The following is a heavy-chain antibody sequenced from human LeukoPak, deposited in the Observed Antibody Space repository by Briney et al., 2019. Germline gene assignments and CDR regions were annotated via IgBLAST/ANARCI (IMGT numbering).Heavy chain of an antibody. D-gene: IGHD3-22*01. CDR3: AKRGYYYDSSGYYSRTYFDY. CDR2: ISYDGSNK. J-gene: IGHJ4*02. CDR1: GFTFSSYG. Sequence: PGGSLRLSCVVSGFTFSSYGRHWGRQAPGKGLEWVAVISYDGSNKYYEDSVKGRFTISRDNSKNTLYLQMNSLRAEDTAVYYCAKRGYYYDSSGYYSRTYFDYWGQGTLVIVSS. V-gene: IGHV3-30*18.